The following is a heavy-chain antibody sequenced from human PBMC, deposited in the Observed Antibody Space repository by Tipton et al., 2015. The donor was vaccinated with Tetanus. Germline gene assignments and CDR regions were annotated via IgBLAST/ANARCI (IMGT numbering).Heavy chain of an antibody. CDR3: AILPKHWQAPRGAP. J-gene: IGHJ5*02. V-gene: IGHV4-30-2*01. CDR1: GDSITRDGYS. CDR2: INQRGTT. Sequence: TLSLTCTVSGDSITRDGYSWHWIRQPPGKGLEWIGEINQRGTTYNPSLNRRATISVDSSATELSLSLSSVTAADTAVYFCAILPKHWQAPRGAPWGQGVLVTVSS. D-gene: IGHD1-1*01.